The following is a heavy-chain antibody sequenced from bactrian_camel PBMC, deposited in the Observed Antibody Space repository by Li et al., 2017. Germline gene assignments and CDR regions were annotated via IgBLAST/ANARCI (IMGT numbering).Heavy chain of an antibody. Sequence: HVQLVESGGGSVQAVGSLTLSCVASEYTRDYCMGWSRQAPGKEREGVASINSDGWTAYGDSVKGRFTISQDAATKVLYLHMNALKPEDTAIYYCATDSPAACEYCSGGYCSLLLGYRGQGTQVTVS. CDR1: EYTRDYC. J-gene: IGHJ6*01. CDR3: ATDSPAACEYCSGGYCSLLLGY. D-gene: IGHD2*01. V-gene: IGHV3S1*01. CDR2: INSDGWTA.